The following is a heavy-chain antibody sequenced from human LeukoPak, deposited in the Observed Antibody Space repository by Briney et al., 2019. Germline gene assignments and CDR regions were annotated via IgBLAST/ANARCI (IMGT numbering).Heavy chain of an antibody. Sequence: NASETLSLTCTVSGGSITSYYWSWIRQPPGKGLEWIGYIYYSGSTNYNPSLKSRVTISVDTSKNQFSLKLSSVTAADTAVYYCARDLGVGDYWGQGTLVTVSS. J-gene: IGHJ4*02. D-gene: IGHD3-10*01. CDR3: ARDLGVGDY. V-gene: IGHV4-59*12. CDR1: GGSITSYY. CDR2: IYYSGST.